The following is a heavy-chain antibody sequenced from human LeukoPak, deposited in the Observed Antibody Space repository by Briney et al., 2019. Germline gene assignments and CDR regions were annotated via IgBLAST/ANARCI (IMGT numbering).Heavy chain of an antibody. Sequence: PSETLSLTCTVSGGSISSYYWSWIRQPPGKGLEWIGYIYYSGSTNYNPSLKSRVTISVDTSKNQFSLKLSSVTAADTAVYYCARARGHYALWYFDLWGRGTLVTVSS. CDR2: IYYSGST. J-gene: IGHJ2*01. CDR3: ARARGHYALWYFDL. D-gene: IGHD4-17*01. V-gene: IGHV4-59*01. CDR1: GGSISSYY.